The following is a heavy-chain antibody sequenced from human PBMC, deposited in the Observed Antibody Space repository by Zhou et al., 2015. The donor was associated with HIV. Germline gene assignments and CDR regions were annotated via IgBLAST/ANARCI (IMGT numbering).Heavy chain of an antibody. CDR2: IIPSFGIA. CDR1: GATFSRFA. V-gene: IGHV1-69*17. Sequence: QEQLVQSGPEVKKPGSSVKVSCKASGATFSRFAITWLRQAPGRGLEWMGGIIPSFGIANVAQMFQDRVSIDADKSTSTAYMELGSLTSDDAAVYYCARAPIIAAVNRYYYYGMDVWGQGTPVTVSS. D-gene: IGHD3-16*02. J-gene: IGHJ6*02. CDR3: ARAPIIAAVNRYYYYGMDV.